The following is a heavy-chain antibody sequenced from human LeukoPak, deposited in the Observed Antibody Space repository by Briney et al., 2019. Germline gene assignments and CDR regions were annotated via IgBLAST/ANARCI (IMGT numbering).Heavy chain of an antibody. CDR2: IYSGDIT. J-gene: IGHJ4*02. CDR1: GFTVSSNY. CDR3: AKLKGYCSGGGCYFDY. D-gene: IGHD2-15*01. V-gene: IGHV3-66*04. Sequence: PGGSLRLSCAASGFTVSSNYMSWVRQAPGKGLEWVSVIYSGDITYYADPVKGRFTISRDNSKNTVYVQVNSLRAEDTAVYYCAKLKGYCSGGGCYFDYWGQGSLVTVSS.